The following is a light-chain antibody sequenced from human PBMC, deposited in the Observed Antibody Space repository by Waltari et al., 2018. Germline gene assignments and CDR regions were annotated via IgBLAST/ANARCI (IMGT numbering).Light chain of an antibody. V-gene: IGKV1-9*01. CDR1: QGISSH. CDR3: QQVHSFPRT. CDR2: AVS. J-gene: IGKJ1*01. Sequence: IQLTQSPSSLSAPVGDRVTITCRPSQGISSHLTWYRQRPGKAPEVLIYAVSTLQSGVPSRFSGSGSGADFALTISSLQTEDFATYYCQQVHSFPRTFGQGTKVEVK.